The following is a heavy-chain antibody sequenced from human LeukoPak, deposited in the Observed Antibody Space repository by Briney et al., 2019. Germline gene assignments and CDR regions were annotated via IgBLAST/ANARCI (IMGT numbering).Heavy chain of an antibody. Sequence: PGGSLRLSCAASGFTFSSYWMHWVRQAPGKGLVWVSRINTDGSSTSYADSVKGRFTISRDNAKNTLYLQMNSLRAEDTAVYYCARDNPPNYYGSGCDGFDIWGQGTMVTVSS. D-gene: IGHD3-10*01. CDR3: ARDNPPNYYGSGCDGFDI. CDR2: INTDGSST. J-gene: IGHJ3*02. V-gene: IGHV3-74*01. CDR1: GFTFSSYW.